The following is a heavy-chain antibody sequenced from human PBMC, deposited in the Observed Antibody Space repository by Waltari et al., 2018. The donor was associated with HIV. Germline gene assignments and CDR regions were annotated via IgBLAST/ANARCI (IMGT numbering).Heavy chain of an antibody. Sequence: ELRLVQSGGGWVQPGRSLRLSCAASGFMFEDYDMVWVRQVPGKGLEWVSRISRNSADKLYADSVKGRFTTSRDNARNSLFLQMNSLRTEDTALYFCANGDAYYGGRVGAFKIWGPGTMVTVSS. D-gene: IGHD2-21*01. J-gene: IGHJ3*02. CDR2: ISRNSADK. V-gene: IGHV3-9*01. CDR3: ANGDAYYGGRVGAFKI. CDR1: GFMFEDYD.